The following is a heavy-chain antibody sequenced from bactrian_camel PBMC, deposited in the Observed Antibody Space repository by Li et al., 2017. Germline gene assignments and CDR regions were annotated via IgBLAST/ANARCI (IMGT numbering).Heavy chain of an antibody. Sequence: VQLVESGGGLVQPGGSLRLSCAASGFAFSTSGMSWVRQAPGKEREGVAAIYTGGGSTYYDNSVKGRFTISRDNAKNTVYLQMNSLKPEDTAMYYCAASSIRGFGSCGTNTRQYNIWGQGTQVTVS. CDR1: GFAFSTSG. CDR2: IYTGGGST. V-gene: IGHV3S40*01. J-gene: IGHJ4*01. D-gene: IGHD7*01. CDR3: AASSIRGFGSCGTNTRQYNI.